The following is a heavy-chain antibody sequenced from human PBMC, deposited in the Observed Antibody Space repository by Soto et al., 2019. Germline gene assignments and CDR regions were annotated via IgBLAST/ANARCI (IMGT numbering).Heavy chain of an antibody. J-gene: IGHJ4*01. D-gene: IGHD6-19*01. CDR2: FSAYNGNT. CDR3: ARDLPSWGWLVFDY. CDR1: GYTFTSYG. V-gene: IGHV1-18*01. Sequence: GASVKVSCKASGYTFTSYGISWVRQAPGQGLEWMGWFSAYNGNTNYAQKLQGSVTMTTDTSTSTAYMELRSLRSDDTAVYYCARDLPSWGWLVFDYWGQGTLVTVSS.